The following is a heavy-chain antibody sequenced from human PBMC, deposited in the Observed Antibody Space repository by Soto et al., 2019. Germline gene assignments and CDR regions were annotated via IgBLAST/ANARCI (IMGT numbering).Heavy chain of an antibody. CDR2: ISGSAKST. Sequence: EVQVLESGGGLVQPGGSLRLSCSASGFTFSSSAMSWVRQAPGQGLEWVAGISGSAKSTYHADSVQGRFTISRDTSKNTMWLKMNSLRAEDTAVYYCANMVVTDYYIESWGQGTLVTVSS. CDR3: ANMVVTDYYIES. CDR1: GFTFSSSA. V-gene: IGHV3-23*01. J-gene: IGHJ4*02. D-gene: IGHD3-10*01.